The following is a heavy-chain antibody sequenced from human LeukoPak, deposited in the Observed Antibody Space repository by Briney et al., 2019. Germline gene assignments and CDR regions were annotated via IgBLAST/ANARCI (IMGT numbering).Heavy chain of an antibody. CDR1: GFTFSSYE. CDR3: AEGAKYSSGCPEDY. J-gene: IGHJ4*02. CDR2: ISSSGSTI. V-gene: IGHV3-48*03. Sequence: GGSLRLSCAASGFTFSSYEMNWVRQAPGKGLEWVSYISSSGSTIYYADSVKGRFTISRDNAKNSLYLQMNSLRAEDTAVYYCAEGAKYSSGCPEDYWGQGTLVTVSS. D-gene: IGHD6-19*01.